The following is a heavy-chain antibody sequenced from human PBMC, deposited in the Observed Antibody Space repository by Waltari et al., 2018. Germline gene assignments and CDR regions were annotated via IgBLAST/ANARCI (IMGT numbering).Heavy chain of an antibody. D-gene: IGHD2-15*01. CDR2: IYTSGST. CDR1: GGSISSGSYY. Sequence: QVQLQESGPGLVKPSQTLSLTCTVSGGSISSGSYYWSWIRQPAGKGLEWIGYIYTSGSTNYNPSLKSRVTISVDTSKNQFSLRLTSVTAADTAIYYCARPTYCSATLCTGPLEYWGQGTLVIVSS. J-gene: IGHJ4*02. CDR3: ARPTYCSATLCTGPLEY. V-gene: IGHV4-61*09.